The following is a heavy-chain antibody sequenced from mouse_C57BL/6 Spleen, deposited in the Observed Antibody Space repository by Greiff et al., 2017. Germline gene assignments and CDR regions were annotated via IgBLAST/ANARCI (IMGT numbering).Heavy chain of an antibody. J-gene: IGHJ1*03. V-gene: IGHV1-15*01. D-gene: IGHD2-1*01. CDR3: TRSGYGNYDWYFDV. Sequence: VPLQQSGAELVRPGASVTLSCKASGYTFTDYELHWVKQTPVHGLEWIGAIDPETGGTAYNQKFKGKAILTADKSSSTAYMELRSLTSEDSAVYYCTRSGYGNYDWYFDVWGTGTTVTVSS. CDR1: GYTFTDYE. CDR2: IDPETGGT.